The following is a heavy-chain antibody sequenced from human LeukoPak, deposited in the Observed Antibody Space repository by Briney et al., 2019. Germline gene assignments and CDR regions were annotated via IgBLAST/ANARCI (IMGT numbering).Heavy chain of an antibody. Sequence: SETLSLTCTVSGGSINGYYWSWIRQPAGKGLEWIGRIYTSGTTNYNPSLKSRVTMSVDTSKNQFSPKLTSVTAADTAVYYCARQNYGSAPLRYWGQGTLVTVSS. D-gene: IGHD3-10*01. CDR2: IYTSGTT. CDR1: GGSINGYY. V-gene: IGHV4-4*07. J-gene: IGHJ4*02. CDR3: ARQNYGSAPLRY.